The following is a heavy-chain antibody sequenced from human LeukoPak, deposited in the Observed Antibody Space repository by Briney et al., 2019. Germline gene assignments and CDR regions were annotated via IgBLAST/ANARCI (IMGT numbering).Heavy chain of an antibody. CDR3: ARGSQTGAFYFDY. CDR2: IYHSGST. D-gene: IGHD1-26*01. Sequence: PSETLSLTCAVSGGSISSSNWWSWVRQPPGKGLEWVGEIYHSGSTNYNPSLKSRVTISVDKSKNRFSLKLSSVTAADTAVYYCARGSQTGAFYFDYWGQGTLVTVSS. V-gene: IGHV4-4*02. CDR1: GGSISSSNW. J-gene: IGHJ4*02.